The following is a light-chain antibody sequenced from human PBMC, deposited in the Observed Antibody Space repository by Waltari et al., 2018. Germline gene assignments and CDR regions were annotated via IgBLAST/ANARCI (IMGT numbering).Light chain of an antibody. CDR2: SAS. J-gene: IGKJ2*01. CDR3: QQANSFPQT. CDR1: PGISSW. Sequence: DIQMTQSLSSVSASVGDRVTITCRASPGISSWLAWYQQKPGKAPKLLIYSASSLQSGVPSRFSGSGSGTDFSRTISSLQAEDFATYDCQQANSFPQTLGQGTKLEIK. V-gene: IGKV1-12*01.